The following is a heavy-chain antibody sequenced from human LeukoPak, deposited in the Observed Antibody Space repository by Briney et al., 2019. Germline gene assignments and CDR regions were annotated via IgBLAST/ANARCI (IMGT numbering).Heavy chain of an antibody. CDR3: ARDWNPDSSGYYLGWFDP. Sequence: PGGSLRLSCAASGFTFSSYGMHWVRQAPGKGLEWVAVISYDGSNKYYADSVKGRFTISRDNSKNTLYLQMNSLRAEDTAVYYCARDWNPDSSGYYLGWFDPWGQGTLVTVSS. V-gene: IGHV3-30*03. CDR2: ISYDGSNK. J-gene: IGHJ5*02. CDR1: GFTFSSYG. D-gene: IGHD3-22*01.